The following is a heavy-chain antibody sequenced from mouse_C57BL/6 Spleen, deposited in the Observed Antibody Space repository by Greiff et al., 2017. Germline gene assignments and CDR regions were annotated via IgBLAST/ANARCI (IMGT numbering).Heavy chain of an antibody. CDR1: GYSFTDYN. CDR3: ARYGSNPYWYFDV. Sequence: VQLQQSGPELVKPGASVKISCKASGYSFTDYNMNWVKQSNGKSLEWIGVINPNYGTTSYNQKFKGKATLTVDQFSSTAYMQLNSLTSEDSAVYDCARYGSNPYWYFDVWGTGTTVTVSS. J-gene: IGHJ1*03. D-gene: IGHD1-1*01. CDR2: INPNYGTT. V-gene: IGHV1-39*01.